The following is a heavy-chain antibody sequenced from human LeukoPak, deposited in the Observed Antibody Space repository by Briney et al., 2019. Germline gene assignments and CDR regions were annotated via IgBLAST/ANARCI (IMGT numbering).Heavy chain of an antibody. V-gene: IGHV2-70*11. CDR2: IDWDDDK. CDR3: ARLIAASSYFDY. Sequence: ESGPALVKPTQTLTLTCTFSGFSLSTSGMCVSWIRKPPGKALEWLARIDWDDDKYYSTSLRTRVSISKDTSKEQVVLTMTNMDPGDTATYYCARLIAASSYFDYWGQGMLVTVSS. D-gene: IGHD6-13*01. J-gene: IGHJ4*02. CDR1: GFSLSTSGMC.